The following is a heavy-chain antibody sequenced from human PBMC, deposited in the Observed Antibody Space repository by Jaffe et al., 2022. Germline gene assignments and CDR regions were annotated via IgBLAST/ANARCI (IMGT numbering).Heavy chain of an antibody. Sequence: EVQLVESGGGLVQPGRSLRLSCAASGFTFDDYAMHWVRQAPGKGLEWVSGISWNSGSIGYADSVKGRFTISRDNAKNSLYLQMNSLRAEDTALYYCAKDVSDCGGDCYSYYFDYWGQGTLVTVSS. CDR2: ISWNSGSI. D-gene: IGHD2-21*01. J-gene: IGHJ4*02. CDR3: AKDVSDCGGDCYSYYFDY. V-gene: IGHV3-9*01. CDR1: GFTFDDYA.